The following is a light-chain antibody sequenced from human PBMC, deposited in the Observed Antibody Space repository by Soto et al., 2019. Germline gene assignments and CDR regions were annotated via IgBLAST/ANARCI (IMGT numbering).Light chain of an antibody. CDR1: QGIRTE. CDR2: GAS. V-gene: IGKV1-6*01. Sequence: AIQMTQSPSSLYASVGDRVTITCRASQGIRTELGWYQQKPVKAPRLLIYGASTLQGGVPSRFSGSGSDTDFTLTISSMKPDDFATYDCLQDNSYTRTFGQGTKVDSK. J-gene: IGKJ1*01. CDR3: LQDNSYTRT.